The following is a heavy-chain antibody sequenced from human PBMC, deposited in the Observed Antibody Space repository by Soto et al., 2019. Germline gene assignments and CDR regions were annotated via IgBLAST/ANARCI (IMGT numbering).Heavy chain of an antibody. CDR2: IIPILGIA. V-gene: IGHV1-69*04. CDR1: GGTFSSYT. Sequence: ASVKVSCKASGGTFSSYTISWVRQAPGQGLEWMGRIIPILGIANYAQKFQGRVTITADKSTSTAYMELSSLRSEDTAVYYCAREEQQLSPNYYYYYMDVWGKGTTVTVSS. D-gene: IGHD6-13*01. CDR3: AREEQQLSPNYYYYYMDV. J-gene: IGHJ6*03.